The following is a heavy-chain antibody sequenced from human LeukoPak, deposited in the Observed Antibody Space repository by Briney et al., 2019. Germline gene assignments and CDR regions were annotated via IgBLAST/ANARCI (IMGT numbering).Heavy chain of an antibody. Sequence: GESLKISRTASGYTFAHYWIGWVRQMPGKGLEWMGLIYPADADTRYSPSFQGQVTLSADKSMSTAYLHWSSLKASDTAVYYCARRGGSSSSVDFWGQGTLVIVSS. V-gene: IGHV5-51*01. CDR1: GYTFAHYW. CDR3: ARRGGSSSSVDF. CDR2: IYPADADT. D-gene: IGHD6-6*01. J-gene: IGHJ4*02.